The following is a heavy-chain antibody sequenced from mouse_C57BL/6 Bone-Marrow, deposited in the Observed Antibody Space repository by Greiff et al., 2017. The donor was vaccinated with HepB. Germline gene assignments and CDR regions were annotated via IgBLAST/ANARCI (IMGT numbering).Heavy chain of an antibody. CDR1: GYTFTSYW. J-gene: IGHJ2*01. Sequence: QVHVKQPGAELVKPGASVKLSCKASGYTFTSYWMQWVKQRPGQGLEWIGEIDPSDSYTNYNQKFKGKATLTVDTSSSTAYMQLSSLTSEDSAVYYCARNGFHFDYWGQGTTLTVSS. V-gene: IGHV1-50*01. D-gene: IGHD1-1*01. CDR2: IDPSDSYT. CDR3: ARNGFHFDY.